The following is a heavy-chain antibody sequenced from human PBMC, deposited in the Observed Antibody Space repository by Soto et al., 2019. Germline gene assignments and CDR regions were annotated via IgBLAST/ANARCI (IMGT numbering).Heavy chain of an antibody. D-gene: IGHD3-22*01. CDR3: ARAGTKYYYDSSGYYFDY. CDR1: GFTFSSYS. J-gene: IGHJ4*02. V-gene: IGHV3-21*01. Sequence: GGSLRLSCAASGFTFSSYSMNWVRPAPGKGLEWVSSISSSSSYIYYADSVKGRFTSSRDNAKNSLYLQMNSLRAEDTAVYDCARAGTKYYYDSSGYYFDYWGQGTLVTVSS. CDR2: ISSSSSYI.